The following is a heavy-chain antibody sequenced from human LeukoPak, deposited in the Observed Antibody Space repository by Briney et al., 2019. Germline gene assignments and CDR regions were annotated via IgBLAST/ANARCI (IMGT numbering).Heavy chain of an antibody. Sequence: GSSVKVSCKASGGTFSSYAISWVRQSRGQGLEWMGRIIPILGIANYAQKFQGRVTITADKSTSTAYMELSSLRSEDTAVYYCARVYYYGSGSYYTRGYYFDYWGQGTLVTVSS. D-gene: IGHD3-10*01. CDR3: ARVYYYGSGSYYTRGYYFDY. CDR2: IIPILGIA. J-gene: IGHJ4*02. CDR1: GGTFSSYA. V-gene: IGHV1-69*04.